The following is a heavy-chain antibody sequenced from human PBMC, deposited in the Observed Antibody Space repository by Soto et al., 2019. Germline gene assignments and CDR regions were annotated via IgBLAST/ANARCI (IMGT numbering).Heavy chain of an antibody. Sequence: ASVKVSCKLSGYTLLELSIHWLRESPGKGLEWMGGYDPEDAKTIYAQKSQGRVIMTEDTSTNTAYLEVRGLRYEDTAVYYCASQNWRWREQFDHWGQGTLVTVSS. CDR1: GYTLLELS. J-gene: IGHJ4*02. CDR2: YDPEDAKT. CDR3: ASQNWRWREQFDH. V-gene: IGHV1-24*01. D-gene: IGHD1-1*01.